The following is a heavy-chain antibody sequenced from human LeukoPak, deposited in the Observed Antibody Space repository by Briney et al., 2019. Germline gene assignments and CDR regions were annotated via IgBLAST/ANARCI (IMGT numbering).Heavy chain of an antibody. J-gene: IGHJ4*02. CDR3: SSTSAEGFAY. Sequence: GGSLKLSCAASGYTFSGSAMHWVRQASGKGLELVGRIRSKANSYATAYAASVKGRFTISRDDSKNTAYLQMNSLKTEDTAVYYCSSTSAEGFAYWGQGTLVTVSS. CDR2: IRSKANSYAT. D-gene: IGHD1-26*01. CDR1: GYTFSGSA. V-gene: IGHV3-73*01.